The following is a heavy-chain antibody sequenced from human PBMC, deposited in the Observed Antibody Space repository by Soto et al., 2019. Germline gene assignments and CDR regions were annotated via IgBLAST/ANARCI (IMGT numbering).Heavy chain of an antibody. Sequence: QVQLVQSGAEVKKPGASVKVSCKASGYTFTSYDINWVRQATGQGLEWMGWMNPNSGNTGYAQKFQGRVTMTRNTSITTAYMALSSMGSEDTVVYYCAGASAVRYYYYDYGMDVWGQGTTVTVSS. CDR2: MNPNSGNT. J-gene: IGHJ6*02. CDR1: GYTFTSYD. D-gene: IGHD6-13*01. V-gene: IGHV1-8*01. CDR3: AGASAVRYYYYDYGMDV.